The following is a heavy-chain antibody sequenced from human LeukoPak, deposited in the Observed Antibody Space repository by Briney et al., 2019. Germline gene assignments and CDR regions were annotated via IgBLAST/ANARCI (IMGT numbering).Heavy chain of an antibody. CDR1: GFSFSVYE. CDR2: ISGSGDSK. V-gene: IGHV3-11*01. J-gene: IGHJ4*02. Sequence: GGSLRLSCAASGFSFSVYEMHWIRQAPGKGLEWVSYISGSGDSKFYADSVKGRFTISRDNAKNSLYLQMNSLRAEDTAVYYCARRTYSNYFFDYWGQGALVTVSS. CDR3: ARRTYSNYFFDY. D-gene: IGHD4-11*01.